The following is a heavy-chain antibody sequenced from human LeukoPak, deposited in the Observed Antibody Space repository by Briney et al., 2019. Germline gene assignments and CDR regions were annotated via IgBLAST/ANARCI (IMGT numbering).Heavy chain of an antibody. CDR1: GFTFSTYN. J-gene: IGHJ4*02. CDR2: MSSSSSYK. Sequence: GGSLRLSCVASGFTFSTYNMNWVRQAPGKGLEWVSSMSSSSSYKYYADSVKGRFTISRDNAKNSMFLQMNSLRAEDTAVYYCARDHSDYYGSGSYSEGSYWGQGTLVTVSS. CDR3: ARDHSDYYGSGSYSEGSY. V-gene: IGHV3-21*01. D-gene: IGHD3-10*01.